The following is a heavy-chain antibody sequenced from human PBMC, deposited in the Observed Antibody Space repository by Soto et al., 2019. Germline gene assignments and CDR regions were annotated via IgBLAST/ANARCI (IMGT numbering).Heavy chain of an antibody. J-gene: IGHJ1*01. V-gene: IGHV3-66*01. Sequence: GGSLRLSCAASGFTVSSNYMSWVRQAPGKGLEWVSVIYSGGSTYYADSVKGRFTISRDNSKNTLYLQMNSLRAEDTAVYYCARGPSRWLVRLLPGMEGPLPKYFQHWGQGTLVTVSS. CDR2: IYSGGST. D-gene: IGHD6-19*01. CDR1: GFTVSSNY. CDR3: ARGPSRWLVRLLPGMEGPLPKYFQH.